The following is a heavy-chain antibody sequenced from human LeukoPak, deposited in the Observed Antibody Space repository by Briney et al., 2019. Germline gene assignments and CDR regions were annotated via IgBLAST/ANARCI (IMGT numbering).Heavy chain of an antibody. CDR2: IIPIFGIA. CDR3: ARVPSSSPYYGMDV. J-gene: IGHJ6*02. V-gene: IGHV1-69*04. D-gene: IGHD2-2*01. CDR1: GGTFSSYA. Sequence: SVKVSCKASGGTFSSYAISWVRQAPGQGLEWMGRIIPIFGIANYAQKFQGRVTITADKSTSTAYMELSSLRSEDTAVYYCARVPSSSPYYGMDVWGQGTTVTVS.